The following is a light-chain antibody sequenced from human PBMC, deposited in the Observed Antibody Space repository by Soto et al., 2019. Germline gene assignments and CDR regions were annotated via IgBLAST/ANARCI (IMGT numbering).Light chain of an antibody. J-gene: IGKJ1*01. Sequence: DIQMTQSPSTLSGSVGDRVTITCRASQTISSWLAWYQQKPGKAPKLLIYKASTLKSGVPSRFSGSGSGTEFTLTISSLQPDDFAVYYCQRYGGFGQGTKVDIK. CDR2: KAS. CDR3: QRYGG. CDR1: QTISSW. V-gene: IGKV1-5*03.